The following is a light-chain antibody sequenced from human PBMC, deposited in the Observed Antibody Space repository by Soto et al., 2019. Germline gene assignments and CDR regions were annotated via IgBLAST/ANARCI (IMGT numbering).Light chain of an antibody. V-gene: IGLV2-14*01. CDR1: SSDVGGYNF. Sequence: QSALTQPASVSGSPGQSITISCTGTSSDVGGYNFVSWYQQHPGKAPKLIIYDVSNRPSGVSNRFSGSKSGNTASLTISGLQAEDEADYYCSSYISSSTSYVFGTGTKVTVL. CDR3: SSYISSSTSYV. J-gene: IGLJ1*01. CDR2: DVS.